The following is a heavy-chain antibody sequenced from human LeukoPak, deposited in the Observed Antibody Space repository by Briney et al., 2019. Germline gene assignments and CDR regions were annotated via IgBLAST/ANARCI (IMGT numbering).Heavy chain of an antibody. D-gene: IGHD3-22*01. J-gene: IGHJ4*02. CDR2: ISYDGSNK. CDR3: AKDSAPYYYDSSGYSQGY. CDR1: GFTFSSYA. V-gene: IGHV3-30-3*01. Sequence: PGRSLRLSCAASGFTFSSYAMHWVRQAPGKGLECVAVISYDGSNKYYADSVKGRFTISRDNSKNTLYLQMNSLRAEDTAVYYCAKDSAPYYYDSSGYSQGYWGQGTLVTVSS.